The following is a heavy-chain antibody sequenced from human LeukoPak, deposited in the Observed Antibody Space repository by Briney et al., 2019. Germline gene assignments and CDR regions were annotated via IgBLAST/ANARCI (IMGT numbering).Heavy chain of an antibody. J-gene: IGHJ4*02. V-gene: IGHV4-59*08. Sequence: SETLSLTCTVSGGSISSYYWSWIRQPPGKGLEWIGYIYYSGSTNYNPSLKSRVTISVDTSKNQFSLKLSSVTTADTAVYYCARQVYDSSGYHYYFDYWGQGTLVTVSS. CDR1: GGSISSYY. D-gene: IGHD3-22*01. CDR2: IYYSGST. CDR3: ARQVYDSSGYHYYFDY.